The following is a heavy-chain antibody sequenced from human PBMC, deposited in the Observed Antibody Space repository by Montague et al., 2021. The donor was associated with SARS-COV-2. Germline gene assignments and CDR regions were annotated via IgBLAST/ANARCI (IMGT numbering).Heavy chain of an antibody. D-gene: IGHD2-2*02. Sequence: SETLSLTCYVSDGSISSSRYHWGWIRPPPGQALEWIGSIYYTGSSYYNPSLKSRVTLSVATSKNQFSLKLSSVTAADTAVYYCAIEGLGHCSSTSCYRGFDSWGQGTLVTVSS. J-gene: IGHJ4*02. CDR3: AIEGLGHCSSTSCYRGFDS. V-gene: IGHV4-39*07. CDR1: DGSISSSRYH. CDR2: IYYTGSS.